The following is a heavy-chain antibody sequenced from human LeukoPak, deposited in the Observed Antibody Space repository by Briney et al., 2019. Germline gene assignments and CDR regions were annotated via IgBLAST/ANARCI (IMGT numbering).Heavy chain of an antibody. CDR2: MNPYSGNT. D-gene: IGHD2-2*01. V-gene: IGHV1-8*01. CDR1: GYTFTSYD. J-gene: IGHJ6*03. CDR3: ARGGSSTSPFWYYYYYMDV. Sequence: SSVQVSCKPCGYTFTSYDLNWVRQATGQGLEWMGWMNPYSGNTGYAQQFQGRVTMTRNTAISTAYMELSSLRSDDTAVYYCARGGSSTSPFWYYYYYMDVWGKGTTVTVSS.